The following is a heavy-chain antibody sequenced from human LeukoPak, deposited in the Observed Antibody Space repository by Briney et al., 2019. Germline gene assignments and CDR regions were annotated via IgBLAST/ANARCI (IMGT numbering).Heavy chain of an antibody. CDR2: MYYSGST. CDR3: ASRGSFGYFDY. CDR1: GGSITSDY. Sequence: SETLSLTCSVSGGSITSDYWSWIRQPPGKGLEWIGYMYYSGSTNYNPSLKSRVTISVDTSKNQFSLKLSSVTAADTAVYYCASRGSFGYFDYWGQGTLVTVSS. J-gene: IGHJ4*02. V-gene: IGHV4-59*08. D-gene: IGHD1-26*01.